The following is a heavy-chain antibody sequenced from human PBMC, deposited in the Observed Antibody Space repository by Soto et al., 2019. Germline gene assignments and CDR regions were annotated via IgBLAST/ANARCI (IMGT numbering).Heavy chain of an antibody. CDR3: VRVAGSGGYFDF. J-gene: IGHJ4*01. CDR1: GFPFSSYA. D-gene: IGHD3-10*01. CDR2: ISGRGGSS. Sequence: EVQLLESGGGLAQPGGSLRLSCATSGFPFSSYAMAWVRQAPGKGLAWVSGISGRGGSSFYADSVKGRFTISRDNSKSTLYLQMSSLRAEDTAVYYCVRVAGSGGYFDFWGHGILLTVYS. V-gene: IGHV3-23*01.